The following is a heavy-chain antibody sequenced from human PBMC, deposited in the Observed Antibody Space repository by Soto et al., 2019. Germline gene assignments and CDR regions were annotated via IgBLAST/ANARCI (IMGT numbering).Heavy chain of an antibody. D-gene: IGHD3-9*01. CDR2: ISGSGGST. CDR1: GFTFSSYA. V-gene: IGHV3-23*01. Sequence: GGSLRLSCAASGFTFSSYAMSWVRQAPGKGLEWVSAISGSGGSTYYADSAKGRFTISRDNSKNTLYLQMNSLRAEDTAVYYCAKLYYDILTGFYDYWGQGTLVTVSS. J-gene: IGHJ4*02. CDR3: AKLYYDILTGFYDY.